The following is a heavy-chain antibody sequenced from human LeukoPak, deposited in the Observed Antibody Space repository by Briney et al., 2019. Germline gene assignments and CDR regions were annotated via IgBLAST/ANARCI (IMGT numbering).Heavy chain of an antibody. V-gene: IGHV5-51*01. CDR1: GYSFTSYW. D-gene: IGHD1-26*01. J-gene: IGHJ4*02. Sequence: GASLKISCKGSGYSFTSYWIGWVRQMPGKGLEWRGIIYPGDSDTRYSPSFQGEVTISADKSISTAYLQWSSLQASDTAMYYCASSTSGSYYGLYFDYWGQGTLVTVSS. CDR3: ASSTSGSYYGLYFDY. CDR2: IYPGDSDT.